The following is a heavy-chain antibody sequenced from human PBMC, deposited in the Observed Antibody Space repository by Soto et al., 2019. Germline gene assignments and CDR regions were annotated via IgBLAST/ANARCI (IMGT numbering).Heavy chain of an antibody. V-gene: IGHV5-51*01. CDR1: GYSFPSYW. D-gene: IGHD4-17*01. J-gene: IGHJ3*02. Sequence: GESLKISCKTYGYSFPSYWIAWVRQMPGKGLEWMGIIFLNDSDTRYSPSFQGQVTISADKSISTAYLQWSSLKASDTAMYYCAFSTVLRDDAFDIWGQGTMVTVSS. CDR3: AFSTVLRDDAFDI. CDR2: IFLNDSDT.